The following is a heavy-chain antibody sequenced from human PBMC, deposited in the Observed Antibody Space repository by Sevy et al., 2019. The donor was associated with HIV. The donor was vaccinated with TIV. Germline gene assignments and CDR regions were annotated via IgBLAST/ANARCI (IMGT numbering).Heavy chain of an antibody. Sequence: GGSLRLSCAASGFTFCSYGMHWVRQAPGKGLEWVAVISYDGSNKYYADSVKGRFTISRDNSKNTLYLQMNSLRAEDTAVYYCAKEISSSWYLGWFDPWGQGTLVTVSS. D-gene: IGHD6-13*01. CDR3: AKEISSSWYLGWFDP. CDR1: GFTFCSYG. CDR2: ISYDGSNK. J-gene: IGHJ5*02. V-gene: IGHV3-30*18.